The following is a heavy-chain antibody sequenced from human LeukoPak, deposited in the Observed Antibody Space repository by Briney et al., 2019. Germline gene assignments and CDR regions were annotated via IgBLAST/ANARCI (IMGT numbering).Heavy chain of an antibody. D-gene: IGHD6-13*01. Sequence: ASVKVSCKVSGYTLTELSMHWVRQAPGKGLEWMGGFDPEDGETIYAQKFQGRVTMTEDTSTDTAYMELSSLRSEDTAVYYCATFWVSAAGRTYYFDYWGQGTLVTVSS. CDR2: FDPEDGET. V-gene: IGHV1-24*01. CDR1: GYTLTELS. CDR3: ATFWVSAAGRTYYFDY. J-gene: IGHJ4*02.